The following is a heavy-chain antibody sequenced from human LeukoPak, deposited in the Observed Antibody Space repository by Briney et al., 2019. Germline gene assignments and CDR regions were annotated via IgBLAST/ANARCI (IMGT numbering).Heavy chain of an antibody. CDR3: ARAQRYCSGGSCYFDY. Sequence: GGPLRLSCAASGSTFSDYYMSWIRQAPGKGLEWVSYISSSSSYTNYADSVKGRFTISRDNAKNPLYLQMNSLRAEDTAVYYCARAQRYCSGGSCYFDYWGQGTLVTVSS. CDR1: GSTFSDYY. CDR2: ISSSSSYT. J-gene: IGHJ4*02. D-gene: IGHD2-15*01. V-gene: IGHV3-11*06.